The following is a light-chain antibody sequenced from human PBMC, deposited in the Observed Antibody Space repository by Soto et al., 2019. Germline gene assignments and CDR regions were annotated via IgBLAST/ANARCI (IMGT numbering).Light chain of an antibody. CDR1: QSISSTY. Sequence: EIVLTQSPGTLSLSPGERATFSCRASQSISSTYLAWYQQKPGQAPKLLIYDASSRATGIPDRFSGSGSGTGFTLTISRLEPEHFAVYYCQQYGSSPWTFGQGTKVDIK. CDR2: DAS. J-gene: IGKJ1*01. V-gene: IGKV3-20*01. CDR3: QQYGSSPWT.